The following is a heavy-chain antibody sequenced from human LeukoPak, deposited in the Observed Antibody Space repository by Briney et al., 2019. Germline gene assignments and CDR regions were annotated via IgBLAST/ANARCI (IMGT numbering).Heavy chain of an antibody. V-gene: IGHV2-5*02. Sequence: SGPTLVKPTQTLTLTCTFSGFSPSTSGVGVGWIRQPPGKALEWLALIYWDDDKRYSPSLKSRLTITKDTSKNQVVLTMTKMDPVDTATYYCAKYSYGFIQSDYWGQGTLVTVSS. CDR3: AKYSYGFIQSDY. CDR1: GFSPSTSGVG. D-gene: IGHD5-18*01. J-gene: IGHJ4*02. CDR2: IYWDDDK.